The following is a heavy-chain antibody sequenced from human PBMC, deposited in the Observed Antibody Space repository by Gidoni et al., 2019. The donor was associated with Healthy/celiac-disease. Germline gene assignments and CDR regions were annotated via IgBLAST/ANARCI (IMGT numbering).Heavy chain of an antibody. Sequence: EVQLLESGGGLVQPGGSLRLSCAASGFTFSSYAMSWVRQAPGKGLEWVSAISGSGGSTYYADSVKGRFTISRDNSKNTLYLQMNSLRAEDTAVYYCANLNWGNDAFDIWGQGTMVTVSS. CDR1: GFTFSSYA. CDR2: ISGSGGST. CDR3: ANLNWGNDAFDI. D-gene: IGHD7-27*01. J-gene: IGHJ3*02. V-gene: IGHV3-23*01.